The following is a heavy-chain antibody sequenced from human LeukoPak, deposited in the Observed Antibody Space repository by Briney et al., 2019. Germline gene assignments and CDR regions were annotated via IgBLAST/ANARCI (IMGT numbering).Heavy chain of an antibody. Sequence: SETLSLTCAVYGGSLSGYYWSWIRQPPGKGLEWIGEINHSGSTNYNPSLKSRVTISVDTSKTQFSLKLSSVTAADTAVYYCARGRDDTAMVHWYFDLWGRGTLVTVSS. CDR2: INHSGST. V-gene: IGHV4-34*01. D-gene: IGHD5-18*01. J-gene: IGHJ2*01. CDR3: ARGRDDTAMVHWYFDL. CDR1: GGSLSGYY.